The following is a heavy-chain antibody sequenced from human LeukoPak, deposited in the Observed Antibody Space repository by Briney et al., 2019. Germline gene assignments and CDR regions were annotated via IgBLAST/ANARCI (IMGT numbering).Heavy chain of an antibody. D-gene: IGHD2-21*02. Sequence: ASVKVSCKGSGYAFINYGFNWVRQAPGQGLEWMGWISNYNGDTEYAQNLQGRVSMTTDTSANTAYMELRSLRSDDTAVYHCARDAAYCGGDCYRNYFDYWGQGTLVTVSS. CDR3: ARDAAYCGGDCYRNYFDY. J-gene: IGHJ4*02. V-gene: IGHV1-18*01. CDR1: GYAFINYG. CDR2: ISNYNGDT.